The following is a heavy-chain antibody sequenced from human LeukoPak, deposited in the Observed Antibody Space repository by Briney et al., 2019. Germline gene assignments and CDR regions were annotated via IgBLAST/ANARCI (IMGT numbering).Heavy chain of an antibody. CDR1: GFTFSSYA. Sequence: QPGGSLRLSCAASGFTFSSYAMSWVRQAPGKGLEWVSAISGSGGSTYYADSVKGRFTISRDNSKNTLYLQMNSLRAEDTALYYCAKAPRADSSGYDADWYFDLWGRGTLVTVSS. D-gene: IGHD3-22*01. V-gene: IGHV3-23*01. CDR3: AKAPRADSSGYDADWYFDL. CDR2: ISGSGGST. J-gene: IGHJ2*01.